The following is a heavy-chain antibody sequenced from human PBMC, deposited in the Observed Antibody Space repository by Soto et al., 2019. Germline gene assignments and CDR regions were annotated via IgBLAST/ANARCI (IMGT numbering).Heavy chain of an antibody. J-gene: IGHJ5*02. CDR3: AIKQYRDYIWWWLDP. Sequence: ASVKVSCKASGYTFTDNHVHWLRRAPGQDFEWMGWINPKSGGTKYAQKFQGRVTMTRDTSIDTAYMEVTSLTSDDTATYYCAIKQYRDYIWWWLDPWGQGTLVTVSS. CDR2: INPKSGGT. CDR1: GYTFTDNH. D-gene: IGHD4-17*01. V-gene: IGHV1-2*02.